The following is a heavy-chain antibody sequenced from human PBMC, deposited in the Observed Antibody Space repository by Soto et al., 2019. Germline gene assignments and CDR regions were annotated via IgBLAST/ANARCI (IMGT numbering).Heavy chain of an antibody. Sequence: GGSLRLSCAASGFTFSSYEMNWVRQAPGKGLEWVSYISSSGSTIYYADSVKGRFTISRDNAKNSLYLQMNSLRAEDTAVYYCARVLRFLEWLSPYYYYGMDVWGQGTTVTVSS. CDR3: ARVLRFLEWLSPYYYYGMDV. CDR1: GFTFSSYE. CDR2: ISSSGSTI. J-gene: IGHJ6*02. V-gene: IGHV3-48*03. D-gene: IGHD3-3*01.